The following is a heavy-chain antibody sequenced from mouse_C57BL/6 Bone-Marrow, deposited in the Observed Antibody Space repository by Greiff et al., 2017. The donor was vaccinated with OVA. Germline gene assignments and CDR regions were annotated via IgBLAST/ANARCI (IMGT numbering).Heavy chain of an antibody. J-gene: IGHJ1*03. CDR3: ARSYIWYFDV. CDR1: GYTFTNYW. D-gene: IGHD1-3*01. V-gene: IGHV1-63*01. Sequence: VQGVESGAELVRPGTSVKMSCKASGYTFTNYWIGWAKQRPGHGLEWIGDIYPGGGYTNYNEKFKGKATLTADKSSSTAYMQFSSLTSEDSAIYYCARSYIWYFDVWGTGTTVTVSS. CDR2: IYPGGGYT.